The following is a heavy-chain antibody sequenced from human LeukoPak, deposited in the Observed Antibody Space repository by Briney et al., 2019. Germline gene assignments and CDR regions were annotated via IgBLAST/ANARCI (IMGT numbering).Heavy chain of an antibody. Sequence: GASVKVSCKASGYTFTDYYMNWVRQAPGQGPEWMGRVDHKNGETIYADNFQGRVTITTDTSTETSYVELRNLRADDTAIYYCTKSSRVMNPLMDFWGRGTTVTVSS. J-gene: IGHJ6*03. CDR3: TKSSRVMNPLMDF. CDR1: GYTFTDYY. CDR2: VDHKNGET. V-gene: IGHV1-69-2*01. D-gene: IGHD6-13*01.